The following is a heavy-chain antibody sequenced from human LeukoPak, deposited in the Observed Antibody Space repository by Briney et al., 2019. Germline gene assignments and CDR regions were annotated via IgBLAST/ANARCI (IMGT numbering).Heavy chain of an antibody. J-gene: IGHJ4*02. Sequence: GGSLRLSCATSGFVFSSFEMTWVRQAPGSGLEWVSFISESGSDVFYADSVDGRFTISRDSSKRSLYLQMDSLRAEDTAVYYCVRAYGLYFDYWGQGTLVTVSS. CDR1: GFVFSSFE. CDR2: ISESGSDV. CDR3: VRAYGLYFDY. V-gene: IGHV3-48*03. D-gene: IGHD3-10*01.